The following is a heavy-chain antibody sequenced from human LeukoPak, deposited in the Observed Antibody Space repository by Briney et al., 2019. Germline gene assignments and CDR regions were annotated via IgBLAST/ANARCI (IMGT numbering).Heavy chain of an antibody. J-gene: IGHJ3*02. Sequence: ASVKVSCKASGYTFTGYYMHWVRQAPGQGLEWMGWINPNSGGTNYAQKFQGRVTMTRDTSISTAYMELSRLRSDDTAVYYCAAQGYCSSTSCPGAFDIWGQGTMVTVSS. CDR2: INPNSGGT. V-gene: IGHV1-2*02. CDR3: AAQGYCSSTSCPGAFDI. D-gene: IGHD2-2*01. CDR1: GYTFTGYY.